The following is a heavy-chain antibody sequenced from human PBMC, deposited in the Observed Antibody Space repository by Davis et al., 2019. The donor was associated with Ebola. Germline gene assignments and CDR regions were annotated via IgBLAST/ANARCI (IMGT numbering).Heavy chain of an antibody. D-gene: IGHD3-10*01. CDR3: AGLFGDSGMDV. Sequence: GESLKISCKGSGYSFTTYWIAWVRQMPGKGLEWMGIIYPGDSDTRYSPSFQGQVTISADKSISTAYLQWHSLKASDSAIYFCAGLFGDSGMDVWGQGTTVTVSS. J-gene: IGHJ6*02. CDR1: GYSFTTYW. V-gene: IGHV5-51*01. CDR2: IYPGDSDT.